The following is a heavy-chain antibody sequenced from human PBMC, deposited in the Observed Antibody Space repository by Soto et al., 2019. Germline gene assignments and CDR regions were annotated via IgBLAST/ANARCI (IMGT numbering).Heavy chain of an antibody. Sequence: SGKVSCKASGFNFRTTAVQWLRQARGQRLEWIGWIVVGSGNTNYAQNFQERVTITRDMSTSTAYMDVSSLRSEDTAVYYCAADPYYYDSSDYYSFDQWGQGTLVTVSS. V-gene: IGHV1-58*01. D-gene: IGHD3-22*01. CDR1: GFNFRTTA. J-gene: IGHJ4*02. CDR2: IVVGSGNT. CDR3: AADPYYYDSSDYYSFDQ.